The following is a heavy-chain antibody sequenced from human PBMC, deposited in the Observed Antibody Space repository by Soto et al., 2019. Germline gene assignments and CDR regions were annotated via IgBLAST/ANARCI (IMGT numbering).Heavy chain of an antibody. J-gene: IGHJ6*03. CDR1: GFSFSNTW. V-gene: IGHV3-74*01. CDR2: INSDESTT. CDR3: GRDYYHKMDV. Sequence: EMQLVESGGGLLQPGGSLRLSCVASGFSFSNTWMHWVRQAPGKGLEWVALINSDESTTNYADSVKGRFTISRDNAKNTVYLQMTSLRVEDTAVYFCGRDYYHKMDVWGAGATVTVSS.